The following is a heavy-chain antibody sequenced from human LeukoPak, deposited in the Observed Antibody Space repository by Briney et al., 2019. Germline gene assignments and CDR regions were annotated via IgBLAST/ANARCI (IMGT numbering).Heavy chain of an antibody. D-gene: IGHD1-26*01. CDR1: GYSFTGYW. Sequence: GESLKISCKGSGYSFTGYWIGWVRQMPGKGLEWMGNIYPGDSETRYSPSFQGQVTISADKSITTAFLQWNSLKASDTAMYYCARPRIVGAHRGGFDYWGRGTLVTVSS. CDR2: IYPGDSET. CDR3: ARPRIVGAHRGGFDY. J-gene: IGHJ4*02. V-gene: IGHV5-51*01.